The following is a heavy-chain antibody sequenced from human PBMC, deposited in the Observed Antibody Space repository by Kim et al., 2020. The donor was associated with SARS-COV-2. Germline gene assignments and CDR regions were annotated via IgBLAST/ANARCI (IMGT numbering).Heavy chain of an antibody. J-gene: IGHJ6*02. V-gene: IGHV3-30*01. D-gene: IGHD1-26*01. CDR3: AREIVSYYGMDV. Sequence: YYANAVKGRFTISRDNAKDTLYLQMNGLRAEDTAVYYCAREIVSYYGMDVWGQGTTVTVSS.